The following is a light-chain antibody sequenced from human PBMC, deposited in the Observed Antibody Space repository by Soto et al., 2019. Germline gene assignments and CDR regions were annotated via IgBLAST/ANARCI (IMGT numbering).Light chain of an antibody. CDR2: AAS. CDR3: QQHNSYPLT. Sequence: DIPLTQSPSFLSASVGARVTITCRATQGISSYLAWYQQKPGKAPKLLIYAASTLQSGVPSRFRGSGSGTEFTLTISSLRPEDFATYYCQQHNSYPLTFGGGTKVEIK. CDR1: QGISSY. V-gene: IGKV1-9*01. J-gene: IGKJ4*01.